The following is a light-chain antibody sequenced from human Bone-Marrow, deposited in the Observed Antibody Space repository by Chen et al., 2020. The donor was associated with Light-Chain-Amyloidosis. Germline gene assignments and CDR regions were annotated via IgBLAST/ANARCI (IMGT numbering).Light chain of an antibody. CDR1: TRILYTSNNETY. Sequence: DPVVTQSPDSLALSLGERATINCKSSTRILYTSNNETYLAWYQQKPGQPPKLLIYWASTRASGVPDRFSGSGSGTDFTLTISSLQAEDVAVYFRQQYYTPPLTFGGGTKVEI. V-gene: IGKV4-1*01. CDR3: QQYYTPPLT. CDR2: WAS. J-gene: IGKJ4*01.